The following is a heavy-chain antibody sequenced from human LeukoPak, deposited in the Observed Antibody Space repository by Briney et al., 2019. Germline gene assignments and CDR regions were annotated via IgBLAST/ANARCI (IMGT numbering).Heavy chain of an antibody. J-gene: IGHJ3*02. CDR1: GYTFSNHG. V-gene: IGHV1-18*01. Sequence: GASVKVSCKPAGYTFSNHGLSWVRQAPGQGLEWMGWVTTLRNDRREFQGRVTMTTDTSTGTAYMELRNLTSDDTAVYYWARGGSWDAFDMWGQGTMVIVSS. CDR2: VTTLRNDR. D-gene: IGHD1-26*01. CDR3: ARGGSWDAFDM.